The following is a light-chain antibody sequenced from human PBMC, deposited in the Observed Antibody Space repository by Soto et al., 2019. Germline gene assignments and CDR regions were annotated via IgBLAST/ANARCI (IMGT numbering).Light chain of an antibody. Sequence: DIQMTQSPSSLSASVGDRVTITCRASQDINNYLSWFQQKPGKAPQSLIYAASTLQGGVPSKFSGSGSGTAFTLTISSLQPEDSATYSCQQYNSYPLTFGGGTKVEIK. V-gene: IGKV1-16*02. CDR2: AAS. CDR1: QDINNY. CDR3: QQYNSYPLT. J-gene: IGKJ4*01.